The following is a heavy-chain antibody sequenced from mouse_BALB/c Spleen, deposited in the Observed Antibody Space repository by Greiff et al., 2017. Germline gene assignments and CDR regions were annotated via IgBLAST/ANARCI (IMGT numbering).Heavy chain of an antibody. V-gene: IGHV1-14*01. CDR2: INPYNDGT. D-gene: IGHD2-10*01. J-gene: IGHJ4*01. Sequence: EVQVVESGPELVKPGASVKMSCKASGYTFTSYVMHWVKQKPGQGLEWIGYINPYNDGTKYNEKFKGKATLTSDKSSSTAYMELSSLTSEDSAVYYCAAYYGNAMDYWGQGTSVTVSS. CDR1: GYTFTSYV. CDR3: AAYYGNAMDY.